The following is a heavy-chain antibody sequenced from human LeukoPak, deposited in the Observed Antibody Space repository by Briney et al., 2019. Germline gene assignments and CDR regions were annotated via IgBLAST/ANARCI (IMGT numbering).Heavy chain of an antibody. CDR3: ARGGSRYDY. CDR2: IKQDGSEK. D-gene: IGHD3-16*01. CDR1: GFTFSSNW. V-gene: IGHV3-7*03. Sequence: GGSLRLSCAASGFTFSSNWMSWVRQAPGKGLEWVANIKQDGSEKYYVDSVKGRFTISRDNAKNSLYLQMSSLRAEDTAVYYCARGGSRYDYWGQGTLVTASS. J-gene: IGHJ4*02.